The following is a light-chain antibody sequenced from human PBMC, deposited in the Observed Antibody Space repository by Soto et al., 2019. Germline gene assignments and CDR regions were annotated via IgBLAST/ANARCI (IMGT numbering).Light chain of an antibody. Sequence: QSALTQPPSASGSPGQSVTIPCTGTSSDVGGHNYVSWYQQHPGKAPKLMIYEVSKRPSGVPDRFSGSKSGNTASLTVSGLQAEDEADYYCCSYAGTYTWVFGGGTKLTVL. CDR2: EVS. CDR3: CSYAGTYTWV. V-gene: IGLV2-8*01. CDR1: SSDVGGHNY. J-gene: IGLJ3*02.